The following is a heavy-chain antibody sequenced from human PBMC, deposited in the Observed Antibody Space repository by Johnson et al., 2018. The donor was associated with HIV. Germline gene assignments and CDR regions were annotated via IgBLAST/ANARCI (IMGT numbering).Heavy chain of an antibody. CDR1: GFTFDDYG. CDR3: ARDMRWSKAFDI. D-gene: IGHD3-3*01. Sequence: EKLVESGGGVVRPGGSLRLSCAASGFTFDDYGMSWVRQAPGKGLEWVSGINWNGGSTGYADSVKGRFTISRDNAKNSLYLQMNSLRAEDTALYSCARDMRWSKAFDIWGQGTMVTVSS. CDR2: INWNGGST. V-gene: IGHV3-20*04. J-gene: IGHJ3*02.